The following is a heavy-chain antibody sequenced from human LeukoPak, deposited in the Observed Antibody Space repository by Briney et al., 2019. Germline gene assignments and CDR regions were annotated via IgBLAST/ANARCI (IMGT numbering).Heavy chain of an antibody. CDR3: ARAPDGTTVTATPLDV. Sequence: ASVKVSCKASGHTFTTYSMHWVRQAPGRGLEWMGIIDPAGGGTTYAQKFQGRVTMTRDTSTTTVYMELSSLRSEDTAVYYCARAPDGTTVTATPLDVWGQGTTVTVSS. CDR1: GHTFTTYS. V-gene: IGHV1-46*01. J-gene: IGHJ6*02. CDR2: IDPAGGGT. D-gene: IGHD4-17*01.